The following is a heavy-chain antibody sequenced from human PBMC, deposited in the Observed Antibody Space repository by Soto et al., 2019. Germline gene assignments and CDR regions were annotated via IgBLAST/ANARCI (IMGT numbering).Heavy chain of an antibody. CDR1: GFIFDDHN. Sequence: EAHLVESGGAVVQPGGSLRLSCVASGFIFDDHNMYWVRQASDQGLEWVSLISWDGETTYYADSVKGRFTISRDNSKNSLYLQMNGVTTEDSASYYCASSQGDYWGQGTLVTVAS. CDR3: ASSQGDY. V-gene: IGHV3-43*01. J-gene: IGHJ4*02. CDR2: ISWDGETT.